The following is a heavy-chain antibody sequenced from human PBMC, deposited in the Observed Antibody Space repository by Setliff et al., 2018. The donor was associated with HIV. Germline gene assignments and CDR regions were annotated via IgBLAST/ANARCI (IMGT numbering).Heavy chain of an antibody. D-gene: IGHD1-26*01. Sequence: ASVKVSCKASGNTFTTYYLYWVRQAPGQGLEWMGMIDPSGGGTTYSQKLQDRLTMTRDTSTNTVYLEMSSLNSADTALYYCARDNSPXSTYSLRVWGQGTLVTVSS. V-gene: IGHV1-46*01. J-gene: IGHJ4*02. CDR3: ARDNSPXSTYSLRV. CDR2: IDPSGGGT. CDR1: GNTFTTYY.